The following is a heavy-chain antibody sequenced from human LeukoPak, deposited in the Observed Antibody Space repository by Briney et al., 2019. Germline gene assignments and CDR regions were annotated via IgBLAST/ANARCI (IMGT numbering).Heavy chain of an antibody. J-gene: IGHJ4*02. V-gene: IGHV1-69*04. D-gene: IGHD5-24*01. CDR3: ARDSMATGDY. CDR1: GGTFSSYA. Sequence: ASVKVSCKASGGTFSSYAISWVRQAPGQGLEWMGRIIPIFGIANYAQKFQGRVTITADKSTSTAYMELSGLRSEDTAVYYCARDSMATGDYWGQGTLVTVSS. CDR2: IIPIFGIA.